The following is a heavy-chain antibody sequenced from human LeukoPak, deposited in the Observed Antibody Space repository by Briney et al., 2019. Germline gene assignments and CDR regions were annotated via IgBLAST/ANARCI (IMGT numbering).Heavy chain of an antibody. CDR2: ILGSGDT. J-gene: IGHJ5*02. CDR3: AKIEPPRGGRSGWYETNDL. D-gene: IGHD6-19*01. Sequence: GGSLRLSCAASGFTVTSNYMSWVRQAPGKGLEWVSTILGSGDTCYADSVKGRFTMSRDNSKSTLYLQMNSLRGEDSAVYFCAKIEPPRGGRSGWYETNDLWGQGTPVIVSS. V-gene: IGHV3-53*01. CDR1: GFTVTSNY.